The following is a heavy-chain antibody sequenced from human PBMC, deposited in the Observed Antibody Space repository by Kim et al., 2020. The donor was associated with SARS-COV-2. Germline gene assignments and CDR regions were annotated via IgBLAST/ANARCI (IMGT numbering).Heavy chain of an antibody. CDR2: IYYSGST. CDR3: ARENGGRLHYYFDY. Sequence: SETLSLTCTVSGGSISSGGYYWSWIRQHPGKGLEWIGYIYYSGSTYYNPSLKSRVTISVDTSKNQFSLKLSSVTAADTAVYYCARENGGRLHYYFDYWGQGTLGTVSS. J-gene: IGHJ4*02. D-gene: IGHD5-12*01. CDR1: GGSISSGGYY. V-gene: IGHV4-31*03.